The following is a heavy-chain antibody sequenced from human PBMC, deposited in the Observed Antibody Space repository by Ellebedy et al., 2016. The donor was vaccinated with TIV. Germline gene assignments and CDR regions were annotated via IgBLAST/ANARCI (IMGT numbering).Heavy chain of an antibody. CDR3: ARDTSGQTIDH. D-gene: IGHD5-12*01. Sequence: PGGSLRLSCAASGFIFSSHNMNWVRQAPGKGLECVSSISSSGSYIYYADSAKGRFTISRDNAKNSLYLQMNSLRAEDTAVYYCARDTSGQTIDHWGQGTLVTVSS. V-gene: IGHV3-21*01. J-gene: IGHJ4*02. CDR1: GFIFSSHN. CDR2: ISSSGSYI.